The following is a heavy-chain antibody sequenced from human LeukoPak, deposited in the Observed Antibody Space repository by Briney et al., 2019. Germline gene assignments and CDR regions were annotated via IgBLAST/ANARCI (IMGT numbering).Heavy chain of an antibody. D-gene: IGHD2-2*01. CDR3: AKGYCSSTSCYARFDY. CDR2: ISGSGGST. CDR1: GFTFSSYA. V-gene: IGHV3-23*01. J-gene: IGHJ4*02. Sequence: GGSLRLSCAASGFTFSSYAMSWVRQAPGKGLERVSAISGSGGSTYYADSVKGRFTISRDDSKNTLYLQMNSLRAEDTAVYYCAKGYCSSTSCYARFDYWGQGTLVTVSS.